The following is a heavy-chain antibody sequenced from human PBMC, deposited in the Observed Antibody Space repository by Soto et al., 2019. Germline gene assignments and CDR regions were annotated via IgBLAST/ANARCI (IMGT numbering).Heavy chain of an antibody. V-gene: IGHV4-34*01. D-gene: IGHD3-10*01. CDR3: ARRGGDY. CDR1: SGSLSGYY. Sequence: LDTLSLTCSLYSGSLSGYYWSWIRQPPGKGLEWIGEISPSGTTNYSPSLKSRVSISADKSISTAYLQWSSLKASDTAMYYCARRGGDYWGQGTLVTVSS. CDR2: ISPSGTT. J-gene: IGHJ4*02.